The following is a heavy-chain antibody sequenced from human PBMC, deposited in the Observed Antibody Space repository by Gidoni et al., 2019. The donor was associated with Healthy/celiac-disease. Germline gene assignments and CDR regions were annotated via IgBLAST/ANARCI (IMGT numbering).Heavy chain of an antibody. CDR1: GFTLSNAG. Sequence: EVQLVESGGGLVQPGGSLRLSCAASGFTLSNAGLSWVRQDPGKGLEWVGRIKSKTDGGTTDYAAPVKGRFTISRDDSKNTLYLQMNSLKTEDTAVYYCTTDGIEVVPAAIGAYGMDVWGQGTTVTVSS. CDR2: IKSKTDGGTT. D-gene: IGHD2-2*01. J-gene: IGHJ6*02. V-gene: IGHV3-15*01. CDR3: TTDGIEVVPAAIGAYGMDV.